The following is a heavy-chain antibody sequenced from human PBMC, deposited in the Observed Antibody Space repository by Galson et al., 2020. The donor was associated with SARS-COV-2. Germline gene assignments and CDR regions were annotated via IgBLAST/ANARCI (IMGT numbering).Heavy chain of an antibody. CDR2: VSGSARRT. J-gene: IGHJ4*02. CDR3: AKGAGERVTVFGVIPLGHFDY. D-gene: IGHD3-3*01. V-gene: IGHV3-23*01. Sequence: GGSLRLPCTASGFTFSDYAMTWVRQAPGKGLEWVSSVSGSARRTSYADSVKGRISISRDNSKNTVFLEIDRLRAEDSAIYFCAKGAGERVTVFGVIPLGHFDYWGQGTLVTVSA. CDR1: GFTFSDYA.